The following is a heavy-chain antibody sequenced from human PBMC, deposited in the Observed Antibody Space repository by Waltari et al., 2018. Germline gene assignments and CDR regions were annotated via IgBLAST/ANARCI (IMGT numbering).Heavy chain of an antibody. D-gene: IGHD3-10*01. J-gene: IGHJ4*02. CDR1: GGSISSSSYY. V-gene: IGHV4-39*07. Sequence: QLQLQESGPGLVKPSETLSLTCTVSGGSISSSSYYWGWIRQPPGKGLEWIGSIYYSGSTYYNPSLKIRVTISVDTSKNQFSLKLSSVTAADTAVYYCARDREVVQGVIDYWGQGTLVTVSS. CDR2: IYYSGST. CDR3: ARDREVVQGVIDY.